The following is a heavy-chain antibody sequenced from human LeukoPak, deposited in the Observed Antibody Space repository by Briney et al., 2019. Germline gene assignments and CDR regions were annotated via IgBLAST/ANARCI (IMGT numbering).Heavy chain of an antibody. V-gene: IGHV3-53*01. CDR1: GFTVSSNY. J-gene: IGHJ3*02. CDR2: IYSGGST. Sequence: PGGSLRLSCAASGFTVSSNYMSWVRQAPGKGLEWVSVIYSGGSTYYADSVKGRFTISRDNSKNTLYLQMNGLRAEDTAVYYCARESLQDDAFDIWGQGTMVTVSS. CDR3: ARESLQDDAFDI. D-gene: IGHD5-24*01.